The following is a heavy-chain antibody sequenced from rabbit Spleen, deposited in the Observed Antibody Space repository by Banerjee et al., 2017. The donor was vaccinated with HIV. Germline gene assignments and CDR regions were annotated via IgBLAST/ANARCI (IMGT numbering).Heavy chain of an antibody. CDR1: GFSFSASYW. Sequence: QEQLVESGGGLVQPEGSLTLTCKASGFSFSASYWICWVRQAPGKGLEWIACIYAGSSGTTYYASWAKGRFTISITSSTTVTLQMTSLTAADTATYFCAKSDAGGSWSLDFWGPGTSSPS. J-gene: IGHJ3*01. CDR3: AKSDAGGSWSLDF. D-gene: IGHD8-1*01. CDR2: IYAGSSGTT. V-gene: IGHV1S45*01.